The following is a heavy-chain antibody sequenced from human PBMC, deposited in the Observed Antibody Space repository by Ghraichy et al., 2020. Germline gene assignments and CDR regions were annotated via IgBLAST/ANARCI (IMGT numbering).Heavy chain of an antibody. CDR1: GFTFSTYS. CDR2: ISSSSSYI. V-gene: IGHV3-21*04. J-gene: IGHJ6*02. Sequence: GGSLRLSCVASGFTFSTYSMNWVRQAPGKGLEWVSSISSSSSYIYYANSVKGRFTISRDNAKRSLYLQMNTLRLEDTAVYYCARASGAYYDMDVWGQGTTVTVSS. CDR3: ARASGAYYDMDV.